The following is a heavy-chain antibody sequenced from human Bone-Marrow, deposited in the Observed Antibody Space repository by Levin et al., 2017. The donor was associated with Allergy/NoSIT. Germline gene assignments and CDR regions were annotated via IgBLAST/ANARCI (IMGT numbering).Heavy chain of an antibody. V-gene: IGHV4-30-4*01. CDR3: ARGYGPTNFDV. CDR1: TGSIISADHY. CDR2: IYYSGST. J-gene: IGHJ4*02. Sequence: SQTLSLTCTVSTGSIISADHYWSWVRQPPGKGLEWIGYIYYSGSTHYNPSLKSRSTISVDTSKNQFSLKMRSVTAADTAVYYCARGYGPTNFDVWGRGTLVTVSS. D-gene: IGHD4-17*01.